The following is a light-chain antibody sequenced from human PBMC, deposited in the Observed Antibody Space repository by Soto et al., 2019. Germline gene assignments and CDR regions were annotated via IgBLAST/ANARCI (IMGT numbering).Light chain of an antibody. CDR1: QTISSW. Sequence: DIQITQSPATVSGSVGDRVTITCRASQTISSWLAWYQQKPGKAPKLLVYKASTLKSGVPSRFSGSGTGTEFTLTISSMQHDDFATYYCQQHNSYSGAFGQGTKVDTK. CDR2: KAS. J-gene: IGKJ1*01. V-gene: IGKV1-5*03. CDR3: QQHNSYSGA.